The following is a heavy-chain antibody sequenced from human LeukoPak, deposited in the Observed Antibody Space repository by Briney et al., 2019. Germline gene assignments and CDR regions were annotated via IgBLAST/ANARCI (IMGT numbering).Heavy chain of an antibody. V-gene: IGHV3-21*01. D-gene: IGHD1-26*01. CDR3: ARDRGSAVGATTSDY. CDR2: ISSSSGYI. J-gene: IGHJ4*02. CDR1: GFSFSSYS. Sequence: GGSLRLSCAASGFSFSSYSMNWVRQAPGKGLEWVSCISSSSGYIYYADSVKGRFTISRDNANLSLYLQMNSLRAEDTAVYYCARDRGSAVGATTSDYWGQGTLATVSS.